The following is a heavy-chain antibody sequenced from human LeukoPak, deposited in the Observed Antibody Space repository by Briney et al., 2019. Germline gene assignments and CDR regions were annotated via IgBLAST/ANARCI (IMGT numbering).Heavy chain of an antibody. CDR1: GFTLRDYA. J-gene: IGHJ4*02. CDR3: AKLPVDTPMASGGSFLDS. CDR2: VSASGRVT. Sequence: PGGSLRLSCAASGFTLRDYAMFWVRQAPGKGLEWVSVVSASGRVTDYADSVKGRFTISRDNAKNTLYLQMNSLRGEDTAVYHCAKLPVDTPMASGGSFLDSWGQGTLVTVSS. V-gene: IGHV3-23*01. D-gene: IGHD5-18*01.